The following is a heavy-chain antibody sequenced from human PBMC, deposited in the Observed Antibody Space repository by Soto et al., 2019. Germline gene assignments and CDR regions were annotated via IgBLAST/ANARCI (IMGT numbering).Heavy chain of an antibody. Sequence: GESLKISCKGSGYSFTSYWIGWVRQMPGKGLEWMGIIYPGDSDTRYSPSFQGQVTISADKSISTAYLQWSSLKASDTAMYYCARHSSTIFGVVPHYYYGMDVWGQGTTVTVSS. CDR2: IYPGDSDT. V-gene: IGHV5-51*01. J-gene: IGHJ6*02. CDR3: ARHSSTIFGVVPHYYYGMDV. CDR1: GYSFTSYW. D-gene: IGHD3-3*01.